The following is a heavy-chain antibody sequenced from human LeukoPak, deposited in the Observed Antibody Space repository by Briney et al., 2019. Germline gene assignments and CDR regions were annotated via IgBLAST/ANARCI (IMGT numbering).Heavy chain of an antibody. CDR3: ARAAIEEYYYDSSGYFDY. V-gene: IGHV1-18*01. CDR1: GYTFTSYG. CDR2: ISAYNGNT. J-gene: IGHJ4*02. D-gene: IGHD3-22*01. Sequence: ASVKVSCKASGYTFTSYGISWVRQAPGQGLEWMGWISAYNGNTNYAQKLQGRVTMTTDTSTSTAYMELRSLRSDDTAVYYCARAAIEEYYYDSSGYFDYWGQGTLVTVSS.